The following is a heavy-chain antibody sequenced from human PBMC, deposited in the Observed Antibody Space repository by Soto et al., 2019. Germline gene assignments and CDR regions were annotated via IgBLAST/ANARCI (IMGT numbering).Heavy chain of an antibody. V-gene: IGHV4-31*03. CDR1: GGSISRGAHY. Sequence: TLSLTCIVAGGSISRGAHYCSWIRRHTGKGLEWLGYIYHIGSTYYNPSLKSRLSISVDTSKNQCSLRLNSVTAADTAVYYCARTRSGLNAESFDFWGQGTLVTVSS. CDR3: ARTRSGLNAESFDF. J-gene: IGHJ4*02. D-gene: IGHD1-26*01. CDR2: IYHIGST.